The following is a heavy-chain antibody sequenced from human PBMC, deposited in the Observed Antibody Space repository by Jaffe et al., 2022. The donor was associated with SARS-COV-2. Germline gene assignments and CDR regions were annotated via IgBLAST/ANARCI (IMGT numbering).Heavy chain of an antibody. Sequence: EVQLVESGGGLVQPGGSLRLSCAASGFTFSTYWMSWVRQAPGKGLEWVAKIKQDGSEKHYVDSVKGRFIISRDNTKNSLYLQVNNLRAEDTALYICARDWGYDFAGGFDYWGQGTLVIVSS. CDR3: ARDWGYDFAGGFDY. CDR1: GFTFSTYW. D-gene: IGHD5-12*01. J-gene: IGHJ4*02. V-gene: IGHV3-7*01. CDR2: IKQDGSEK.